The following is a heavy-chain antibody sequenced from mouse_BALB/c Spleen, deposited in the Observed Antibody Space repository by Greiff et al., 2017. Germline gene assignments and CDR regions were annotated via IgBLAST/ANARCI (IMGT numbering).Heavy chain of an antibody. Sequence: QLKQSGPGLVAPSQSLSITCTVSGFSLTGYGVNWVRQPPGKGLEWLGMIWGDGSTDYNSALKSRLSISKDNSKSQVFLKMNSLQTDDTARYYCARAPYDGGTWFAYWGQGTLVTVSA. J-gene: IGHJ3*01. CDR3: ARAPYDGGTWFAY. CDR2: IWGDGST. CDR1: GFSLTGYG. V-gene: IGHV2-6-7*01. D-gene: IGHD2-12*01.